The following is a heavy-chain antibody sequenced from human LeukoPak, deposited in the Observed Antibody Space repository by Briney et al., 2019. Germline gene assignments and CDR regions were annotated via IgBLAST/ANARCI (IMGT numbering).Heavy chain of an antibody. D-gene: IGHD3-22*01. Sequence: GGSLRLSCAASGFTVSSNYMSWVRQAPGRGLEWVSVIYSGGSTYYADSVKGRFTISRDNSKNTLYLQMNSLRAEDTAVYYCAKDLAITMIVVVIFGAFDIWGQGTMVTVSS. J-gene: IGHJ3*02. V-gene: IGHV3-66*01. CDR1: GFTVSSNY. CDR3: AKDLAITMIVVVIFGAFDI. CDR2: IYSGGST.